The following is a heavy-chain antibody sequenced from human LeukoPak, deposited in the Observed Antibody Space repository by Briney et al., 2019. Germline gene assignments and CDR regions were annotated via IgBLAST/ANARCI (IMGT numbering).Heavy chain of an antibody. J-gene: IGHJ4*02. D-gene: IGHD1-26*01. CDR3: ARDTSSGSFYYLDS. V-gene: IGHV3-66*02. CDR1: GFSVSAKY. CDR2: ISTDGGT. Sequence: PGGSLRLSCAASGFSVSAKYMTWVRQAPGKGLEWLSVISTDGGTYFTDSVRGRFTVSRDNSKNTVYLQMNSLRAEDTAVYYCARDTSSGSFYYLDSWGQGTLVAVSS.